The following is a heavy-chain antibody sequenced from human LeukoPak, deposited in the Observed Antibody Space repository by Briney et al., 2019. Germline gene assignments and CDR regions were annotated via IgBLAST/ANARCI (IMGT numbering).Heavy chain of an antibody. Sequence: PGGSLRLSCAASGFTFSSYAMSWVRQAPGKGLEWVSAISGSGGSTYYADSVKGRFTISRDNSKNTLYLHMNSLRAEDTAVYYCAKDHGVRYYDSSGYYYWGQGTLVTVSS. D-gene: IGHD3-22*01. V-gene: IGHV3-23*01. CDR2: ISGSGGST. CDR1: GFTFSSYA. J-gene: IGHJ4*02. CDR3: AKDHGVRYYDSSGYYY.